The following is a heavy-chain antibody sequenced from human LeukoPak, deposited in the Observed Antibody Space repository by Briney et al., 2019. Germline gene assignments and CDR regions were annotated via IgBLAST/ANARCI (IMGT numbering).Heavy chain of an antibody. J-gene: IGHJ3*02. CDR1: GFTFRSYE. Sequence: PGGSLRLSCAASGFTFRSYEMNWVRQAPGTGPEWVSYISSSGSNIYYADSEKGRFTISRDNAKNSLYLQMNSLRAEDTAVYYCARDCSSGICYSRNPFDIWGQGTTVTVSS. CDR2: ISSSGSNI. D-gene: IGHD2-15*01. CDR3: ARDCSSGICYSRNPFDI. V-gene: IGHV3-48*03.